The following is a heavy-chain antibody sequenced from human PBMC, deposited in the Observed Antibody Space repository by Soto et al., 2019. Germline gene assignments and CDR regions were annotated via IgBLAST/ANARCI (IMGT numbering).Heavy chain of an antibody. V-gene: IGHV1-69*01. CDR3: AREGSGYNF. Sequence: QVQLVQSGAELKKPGSSVKVSCKASGGTFSSFGISWVRQAPGQGLEWMGGIIPVFGRPNYAQRFRGRLTIIADESTNTGYMELIDLRSEDTAVYYCAREGSGYNFWGQGTQVTVSS. D-gene: IGHD5-12*01. CDR2: IIPVFGRP. CDR1: GGTFSSFG. J-gene: IGHJ1*01.